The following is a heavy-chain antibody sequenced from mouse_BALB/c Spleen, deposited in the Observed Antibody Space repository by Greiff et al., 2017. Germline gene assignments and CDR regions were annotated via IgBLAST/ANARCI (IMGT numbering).Heavy chain of an antibody. D-gene: IGHD2-1*01. CDR1: GFTFSSYA. V-gene: IGHV5-9-4*01. Sequence: DVKLVESGGGLVKPGGSLKLSCAASGFTFSSYAMSWVRQSPEKRLEWVAGISSGGSYTYYPDTVTGRFTISRDNAKNTLYLEMISLRSEDTAMYYCARDNYGNYGFDYWGQGTLVTVSA. CDR3: ARDNYGNYGFDY. J-gene: IGHJ3*01. CDR2: ISSGGSYT.